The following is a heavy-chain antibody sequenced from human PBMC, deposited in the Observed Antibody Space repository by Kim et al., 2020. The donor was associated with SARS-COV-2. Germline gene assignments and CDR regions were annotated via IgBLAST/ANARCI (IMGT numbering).Heavy chain of an antibody. Sequence: SETLSLTCAVYGGSISSFYWSWIRQPPGKGLEWIGEIYHSGSTNYNPSLKSRVTISVDTSKNQFSLRLTSVTAADTAVYYCARGLRSAFVTRVRGGVPWG. V-gene: IGHV4-59*12. CDR1: GGSISSFY. CDR2: IYHSGST. J-gene: IGHJ5*02. CDR3: ARGLRSAFVTRVRGGVP. D-gene: IGHD3-10*01.